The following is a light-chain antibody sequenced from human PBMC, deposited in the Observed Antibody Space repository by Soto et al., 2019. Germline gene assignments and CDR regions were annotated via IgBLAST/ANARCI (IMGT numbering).Light chain of an antibody. CDR1: QSISSY. J-gene: IGKJ1*01. CDR2: AAS. CDR3: QQSYSTPWT. Sequence: IQMTQSPSSLSASVGDRVTRICRASQSISSYVNWYQQKPGKAPKLLIYAASSLQSGVPSRVSGSGAGTDCTLTISSLQPEDCATYDCQQSYSTPWTVGQGTKVDIK. V-gene: IGKV1-39*01.